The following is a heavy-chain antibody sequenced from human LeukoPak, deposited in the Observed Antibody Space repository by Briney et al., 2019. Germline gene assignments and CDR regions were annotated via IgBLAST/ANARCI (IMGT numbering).Heavy chain of an antibody. V-gene: IGHV4-4*09. CDR1: GGSISSYY. CDR2: IYTSGST. Sequence: SETLFLTCTVSGGSISSYYWSWIRQPPGKGLEWIGYIYTSGSTNYNPSLKSRVTISVDTSKNQFSLKLSSVTAADTAVYYCARQASSSSSFYYYYYMDVWGKGTTVTVSS. CDR3: ARQASSSSSFYYYYYMDV. D-gene: IGHD6-6*01. J-gene: IGHJ6*03.